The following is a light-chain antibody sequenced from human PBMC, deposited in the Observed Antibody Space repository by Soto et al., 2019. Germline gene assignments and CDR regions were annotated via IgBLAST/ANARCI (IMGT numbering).Light chain of an antibody. CDR2: DVS. V-gene: IGLV2-14*03. CDR3: SSYTNSGTYV. Sequence: QSVLTQPACVSGSPGESITSSCTGSSSYVGGYNYVSWYRHLPGKAPELMIFDVSNRPSGLSDRFSGSKSGNTASLTISGLQADDEADYYCSSYTNSGTYVFGPGTKSPS. CDR1: SSYVGGYNY. J-gene: IGLJ1*01.